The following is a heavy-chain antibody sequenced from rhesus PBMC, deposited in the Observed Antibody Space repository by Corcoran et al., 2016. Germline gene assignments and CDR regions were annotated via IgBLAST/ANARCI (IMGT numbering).Heavy chain of an antibody. CDR2: MYGSSGST. V-gene: IGHV4S7*01. CDR3: ARDYVLSY. CDR1: AGSIRANSY. D-gene: IGHD2-2*01. J-gene: IGHJ4*01. Sequence: QVQLQESGPGLVKPSETLSLTCAVSAGSIRANSYWNWLCQSPGKGLGWIGNMYGSSGSTYYNPSLKSRVTTSKDTTKNQFSLKLTSVTAADTAVYYCARDYVLSYWGQGVLVTVSS.